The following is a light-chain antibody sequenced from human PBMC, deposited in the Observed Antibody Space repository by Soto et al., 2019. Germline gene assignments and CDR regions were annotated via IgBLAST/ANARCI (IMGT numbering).Light chain of an antibody. CDR1: QDINYY. V-gene: IGKV1-9*01. CDR2: AAS. J-gene: IGKJ3*01. CDR3: QQLESSPRT. Sequence: IQLTQSPSSLSASVGDRVTITCRASQDINYYLAWYQQKPGTAPKLLIYAASTMQSGAPSRFSGSGSGTDFTLTISSLQPEDFATYYCQQLESSPRTFGPGTKVDIK.